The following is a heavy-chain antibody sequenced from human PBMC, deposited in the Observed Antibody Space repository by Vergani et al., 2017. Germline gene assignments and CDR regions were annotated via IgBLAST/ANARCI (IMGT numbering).Heavy chain of an antibody. Sequence: QVQVVQSGAEVKKPGASVKVSCKTSGYTFTNYYMHWVRQAPGQGLEWMGIINPSDGHTNYAQKFQGRVTMTRDTSTSAVYMKLSSLRSEDTAIYYCASGDYGILTGYRYWVEGTLVTVSA. CDR2: INPSDGHT. D-gene: IGHD3-9*01. CDR1: GYTFTNYY. J-gene: IGHJ4*02. V-gene: IGHV1-46*03. CDR3: ASGDYGILTGYRY.